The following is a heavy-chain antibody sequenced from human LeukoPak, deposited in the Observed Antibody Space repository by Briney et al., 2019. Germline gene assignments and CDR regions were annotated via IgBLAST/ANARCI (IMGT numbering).Heavy chain of an antibody. CDR3: ARDTCSGGSCYWGY. CDR1: GYTFTSYG. D-gene: IGHD2-15*01. J-gene: IGHJ6*02. V-gene: IGHV1-18*04. CDR2: ISAYNGNT. Sequence: ASVNVSCKASGYTFTSYGISWVRQAPGQGLEWMGWISAYNGNTNYAQKLQGRVTMTTDTSTSTAYMELRSLRSDDTAVYYCARDTCSGGSCYWGYWGQGTTVTVSS.